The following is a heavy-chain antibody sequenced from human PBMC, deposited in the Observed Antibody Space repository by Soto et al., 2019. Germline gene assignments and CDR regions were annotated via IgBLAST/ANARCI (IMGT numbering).Heavy chain of an antibody. CDR3: ARGYYYDSSGYYYYFDY. J-gene: IGHJ4*02. D-gene: IGHD3-22*01. Sequence: SETLSLTCAVSGGSISSGGCSWSWIRQPPGKGLEWIGYIYYSGSTNYNPSLKSRVTISVDTSKNQFSLKLSSVTAADTAVYYCARGYYYDSSGYYYYFDYWGQGTLVTVSS. CDR1: GGSISSGGCS. CDR2: IYYSGST. V-gene: IGHV4-61*08.